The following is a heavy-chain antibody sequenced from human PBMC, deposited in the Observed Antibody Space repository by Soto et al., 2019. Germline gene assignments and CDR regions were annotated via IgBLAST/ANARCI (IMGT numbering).Heavy chain of an antibody. V-gene: IGHV3-23*01. J-gene: IGHJ6*02. CDR1: GFTFSNYA. CDR2: LSGSGDRT. D-gene: IGHD6-6*01. CDR3: AKSGSSSASQFYYHGMDV. Sequence: EVQLLESGGDLVQPGGSLRLSCAASGFTFSNYAMSWVRQAPGKGLEWVSALSGSGDRTYYSDSVKGRFTISRDNSKNTLYLQMNSLGAEDTAVYYCAKSGSSSASQFYYHGMDVWGQGTTVTVSS.